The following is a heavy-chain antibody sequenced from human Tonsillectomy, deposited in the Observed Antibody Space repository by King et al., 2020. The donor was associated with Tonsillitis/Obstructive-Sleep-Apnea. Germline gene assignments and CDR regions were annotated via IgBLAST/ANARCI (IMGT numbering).Heavy chain of an antibody. CDR1: GGSISSSSYY. CDR3: ARQARRGSGSPRLDY. J-gene: IGHJ4*02. D-gene: IGHD3-10*01. V-gene: IGHV4-39*01. Sequence: QLQESGPGLVKPSETLSLTCTVSGGSISSSSYYWSWIRQPPGKGLEWIGSIYYSGSTYYNPSLKSRVTISVDTSKNQFSLKLSSVTAADTAVYYCARQARRGSGSPRLDYWGQGTLVTVSS. CDR2: IYYSGST.